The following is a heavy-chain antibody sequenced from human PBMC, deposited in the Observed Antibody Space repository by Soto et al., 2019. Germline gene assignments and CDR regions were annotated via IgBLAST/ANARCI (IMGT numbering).Heavy chain of an antibody. Sequence: EVQLVESGGGLVQPGESLTLSCAASGFTFSSYWMHWVRQAPGKGLVWVSRIKTDGSGTYYADSVQGRFTISRDNAKNTLYLQMNSLRVEDTAVYFCASGDGDRFDGNGYLGRHWGQGTLVTVSS. CDR1: GFTFSSYW. CDR3: ASGDGDRFDGNGYLGRH. D-gene: IGHD5-18*01. CDR2: IKTDGSGT. J-gene: IGHJ4*02. V-gene: IGHV3-74*01.